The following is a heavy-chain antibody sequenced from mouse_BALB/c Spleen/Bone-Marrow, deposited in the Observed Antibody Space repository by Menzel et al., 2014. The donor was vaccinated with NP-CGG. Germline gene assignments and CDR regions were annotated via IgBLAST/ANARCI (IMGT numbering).Heavy chain of an antibody. Sequence: QVQLQQSGPGLMQPSQSLSITCTVSGFSLTSYGVHWVRQSPGKGLEWLGVIWSGGSTDYNAAFISRLSISKDNSKSQVFFKMNSLQANDTAIYYCARNYYGSSYWYFDVWGAGTTVTVSS. D-gene: IGHD1-1*01. CDR2: IWSGGST. J-gene: IGHJ1*01. V-gene: IGHV2-2*02. CDR1: GFSLTSYG. CDR3: ARNYYGSSYWYFDV.